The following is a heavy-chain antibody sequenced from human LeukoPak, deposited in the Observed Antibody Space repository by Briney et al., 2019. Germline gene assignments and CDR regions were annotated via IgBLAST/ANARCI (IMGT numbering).Heavy chain of an antibody. J-gene: IGHJ4*02. D-gene: IGHD2-15*01. CDR1: GYSMSSGYY. CDR2: IFHSGNS. V-gene: IGHV4-38-2*02. Sequence: PSETLSLTCTVSGYSMSSGYYWGWIRQPPGKGLQWIGSIFHSGNSYYNPSLKSRVTISVDTSKNQFSLKVNSVTAADTAVYYCAIYSSGGSYDYWGQGTLVTVSS. CDR3: AIYSSGGSYDY.